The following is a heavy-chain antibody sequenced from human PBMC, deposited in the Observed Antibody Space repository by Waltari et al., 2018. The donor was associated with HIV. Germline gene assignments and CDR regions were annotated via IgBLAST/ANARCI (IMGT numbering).Heavy chain of an antibody. D-gene: IGHD3-3*01. CDR3: GRERFLEWLLYTGGGIDY. J-gene: IGHJ4*02. CDR1: GFSLRTHK. CDR2: ISSAGSYT. V-gene: IGHV3-21*01. Sequence: EVQLVESGGGLVKPGGSLSLPCAASGFSLRTHKMTGSRQVPGRGLEWVSSISSAGSYTFYADSVKGRFTITRDNAKNSLYLQMNSLRVEDTAMYYCGRERFLEWLLYTGGGIDYWGQGTLVTVSS.